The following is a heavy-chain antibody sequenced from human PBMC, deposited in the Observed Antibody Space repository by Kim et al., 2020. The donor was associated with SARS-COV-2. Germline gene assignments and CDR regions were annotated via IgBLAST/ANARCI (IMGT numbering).Heavy chain of an antibody. CDR2: IYYSGST. CDR3: ARGVPLVPGFDY. D-gene: IGHD3-10*01. J-gene: IGHJ4*02. Sequence: SETLSLTCTVSGGSISSGGYYWSGIRQHPGKGLEWIGYIYYSGSTYYNPSLKSRVTISVDTSKNQFSLKLSSVTAADTAVYYCARGVPLVPGFDYWGQGTLVTVSS. CDR1: GGSISSGGYY. V-gene: IGHV4-31*03.